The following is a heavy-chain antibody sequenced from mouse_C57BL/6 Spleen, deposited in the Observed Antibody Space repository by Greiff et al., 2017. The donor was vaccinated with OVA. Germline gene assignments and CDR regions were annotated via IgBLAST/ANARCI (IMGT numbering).Heavy chain of an antibody. CDR1: GYAFTNYL. J-gene: IGHJ2*01. CDR3: ARDSYYPRFDY. D-gene: IGHD2-12*01. V-gene: IGHV1-54*01. CDR2: INPGSGGT. Sequence: QVQLQQSGAELVRPGTSVKVSCKASGYAFTNYLIEWVKQRPGQGLEWIGVINPGSGGTNYNEKFKGKATLTADKSSSTAYLQLSSLTSEDSAVYFCARDSYYPRFDYWGQGTTLTVSS.